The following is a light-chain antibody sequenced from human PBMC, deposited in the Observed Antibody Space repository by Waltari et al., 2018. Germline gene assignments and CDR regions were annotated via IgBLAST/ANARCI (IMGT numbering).Light chain of an antibody. Sequence: QSALTQPASVSGSPGQSITISCTGTSSDVGGYNFVSWYQQDPGKAPTLIIYEVYNRPSGLSNRFSGSKSGNGASLTISGLQTEDEADYYCSSYTSRGTLVFGGGTKLTVL. V-gene: IGLV2-14*01. CDR3: SSYTSRGTLV. CDR1: SSDVGGYNF. CDR2: EVY. J-gene: IGLJ2*01.